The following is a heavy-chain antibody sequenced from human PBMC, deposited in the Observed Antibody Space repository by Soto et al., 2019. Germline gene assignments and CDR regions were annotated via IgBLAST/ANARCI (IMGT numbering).Heavy chain of an antibody. CDR3: SRVQYYYDSSGYYSLDAFDI. J-gene: IGHJ3*02. V-gene: IGHV1-46*01. CDR2: INPSGGST. D-gene: IGHD3-22*01. Sequence: ASVKVSCKASGYTFTSYYMHWVRQAPGQGLEWMGIINPSGGSTSYAQKFQGRVTMTRDTSTSTVYMELSSLRSEDTALYYCSRVQYYYDSSGYYSLDAFDIWGQGTMVTVSS. CDR1: GYTFTSYY.